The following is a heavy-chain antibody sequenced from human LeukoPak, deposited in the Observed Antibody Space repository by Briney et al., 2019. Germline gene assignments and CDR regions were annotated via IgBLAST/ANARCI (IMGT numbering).Heavy chain of an antibody. CDR1: GGSFSGYY. Sequence: PSETLSLTCAVYGGSFSGYYWSWTRQPPGKGLEWIGEINHSGSTNYNPSLKSRVTISVDTSKNQFSLKLSSVTAADTAVYYCARVPYRSFDYWGQGTLVTVSS. CDR2: INHSGST. D-gene: IGHD3-16*02. V-gene: IGHV4-34*01. CDR3: ARVPYRSFDY. J-gene: IGHJ4*02.